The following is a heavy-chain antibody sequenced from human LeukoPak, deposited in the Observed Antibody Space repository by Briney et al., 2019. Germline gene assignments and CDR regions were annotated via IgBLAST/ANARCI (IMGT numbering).Heavy chain of an antibody. J-gene: IGHJ4*02. CDR2: ISAYNGNT. CDR3: ARASNYYGSGTYSSKYYYFDY. D-gene: IGHD3-10*01. CDR1: GYTFSNYG. Sequence: ASVKVSCKASGYTFSNYGISWVRQAPGQGLEWMGWISAYNGNTNYAQILQGRVTMTTDTSTSTANMELRSLRSDDTAVYYCARASNYYGSGTYSSKYYYFDYWGQGTLVTVSS. V-gene: IGHV1-18*01.